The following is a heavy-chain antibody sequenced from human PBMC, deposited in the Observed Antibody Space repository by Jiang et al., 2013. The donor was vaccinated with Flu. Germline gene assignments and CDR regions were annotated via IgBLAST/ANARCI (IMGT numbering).Heavy chain of an antibody. CDR2: ISYDGESQ. J-gene: IGHJ5*01. CDR3: VKGLLYSVQRGYFDS. CDR1: GFTFSDYA. V-gene: IGHV3-30*18. D-gene: IGHD5/OR15-5a*01. Sequence: VQPGTSLRLSCAASGFTFSDYAMYWVRQAPGKGLDCVAGISYDGESQYYADSVKGRFTISRDKARDTMFLQLNSLRLDDTAIYYCVKGLLYSVQRGYFDSWGQGTLLTVSS.